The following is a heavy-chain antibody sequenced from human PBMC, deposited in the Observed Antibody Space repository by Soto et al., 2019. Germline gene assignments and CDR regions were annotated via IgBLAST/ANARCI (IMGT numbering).Heavy chain of an antibody. CDR2: LSGIGGST. CDR3: AKRPDYYGSGTTGNGFDP. J-gene: IGHJ5*02. D-gene: IGHD3-10*01. V-gene: IGHV3-23*01. Sequence: GGSLRLSCAASGFTFSSYAMNWVRQAPGKGLEWVSALSGIGGSTYYADSVKDRFTISRDNSKNTLYLQMNSLRGEDTAVYYCAKRPDYYGSGTTGNGFDPWGQGTLVTVSS. CDR1: GFTFSSYA.